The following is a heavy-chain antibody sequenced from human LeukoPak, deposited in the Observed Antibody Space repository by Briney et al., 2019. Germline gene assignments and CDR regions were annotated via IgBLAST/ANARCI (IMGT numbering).Heavy chain of an antibody. J-gene: IGHJ4*02. CDR2: IRSKAYGGTT. D-gene: IGHD6-19*01. Sequence: KAGGSLRLSCTASGFTFGDYAMSWIRQAPGKGLEWVGFIRSKAYGGTTEYAASVKGRFTISRDDSKSIAYLQMNSLKTEDTAVYYCIQGATWWLVGYWGQGTLITVSS. CDR3: IQGATWWLVGY. CDR1: GFTFGDYA. V-gene: IGHV3-49*05.